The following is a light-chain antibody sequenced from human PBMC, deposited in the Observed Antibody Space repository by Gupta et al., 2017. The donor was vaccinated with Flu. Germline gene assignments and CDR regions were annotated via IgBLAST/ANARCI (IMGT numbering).Light chain of an antibody. V-gene: IGLV3-1*01. CDR1: KLGDKY. CDR2: EDT. CDR3: QAWDKNTGV. Sequence: SPGQTASVTCSANKLGDKYFCWYQQKPGQSPVLVIYEDTKRTSGIPERFSGSNSGNTATLTISGTQDIDEADYYCQAWDKNTGVFGTGTKVTVL. J-gene: IGLJ1*01.